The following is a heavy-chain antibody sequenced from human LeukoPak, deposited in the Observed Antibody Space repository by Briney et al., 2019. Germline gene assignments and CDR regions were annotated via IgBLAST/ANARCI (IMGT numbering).Heavy chain of an antibody. V-gene: IGHV3-48*01. Sequence: GGSLRLSCAASGFTFSSYSMNWVRQAPGKGLEWVSYISSSSSTIYYADSVKGRFTISRDNAKNSLYLHMNSLRAEDTAVYYCARAGGLYDSSGYDYWGQGTLVTVSS. D-gene: IGHD3-22*01. CDR2: ISSSSSTI. J-gene: IGHJ4*02. CDR3: ARAGGLYDSSGYDY. CDR1: GFTFSSYS.